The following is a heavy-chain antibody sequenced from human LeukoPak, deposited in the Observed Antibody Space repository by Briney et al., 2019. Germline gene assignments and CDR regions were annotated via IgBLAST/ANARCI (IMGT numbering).Heavy chain of an antibody. Sequence: GGSLRLSCAASGFTFSSYAMSWVRQAPGKGLEXXXAISGSGGSTYYADSVKGRFTISRDNSKNTLYLQMNSLRAEDTAVYYCAKDPYYYDSSGYYYKYFQHWGQGTLVTVSS. CDR1: GFTFSSYA. CDR2: ISGSGGST. CDR3: AKDPYYYDSSGYYYKYFQH. D-gene: IGHD3-22*01. V-gene: IGHV3-23*01. J-gene: IGHJ1*01.